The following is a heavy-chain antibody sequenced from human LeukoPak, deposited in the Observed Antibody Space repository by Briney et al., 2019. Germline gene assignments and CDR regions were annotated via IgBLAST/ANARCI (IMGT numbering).Heavy chain of an antibody. CDR2: ISYDGSNN. CDR3: AKDRWRAGYLDY. Sequence: GRSLRLSCAASGFTFSSDGMHWVRQAPGKGLEWVAVISYDGSNNYYADSVKGRFTISRDNSKNTLYLQMNSLRAEDTAVYYCAKDRWRAGYLDYWGQGTLVTVSS. CDR1: GFTFSSDG. J-gene: IGHJ4*02. D-gene: IGHD6-13*01. V-gene: IGHV3-30*18.